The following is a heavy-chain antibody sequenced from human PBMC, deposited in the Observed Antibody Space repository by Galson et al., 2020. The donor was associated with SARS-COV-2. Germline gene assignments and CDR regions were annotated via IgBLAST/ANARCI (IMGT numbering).Heavy chain of an antibody. Sequence: SETLSLTCTVSAGSISSGPYYWGWVRQPPGKGLDWIGSPYYSGRTYYHPSLKSRVSISADPSKNQFSLKLSSVTAADTAVYFCARYDYGDIRPAFDYWGQGSLVTVSS. J-gene: IGHJ4*02. CDR1: AGSISSGPYY. CDR3: ARYDYGDIRPAFDY. V-gene: IGHV4-39*07. D-gene: IGHD4-17*01. CDR2: PYYSGRT.